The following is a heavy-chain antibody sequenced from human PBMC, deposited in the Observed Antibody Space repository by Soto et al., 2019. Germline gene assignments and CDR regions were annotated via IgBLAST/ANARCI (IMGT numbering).Heavy chain of an antibody. V-gene: IGHV1-69*01. Sequence: QVQLEQSGGEVKQPGSSVRVSCKTSGGTFSTYAINWVRQAPGQGLEWMGAIIPLFGTADYSQKIQGRVTITADESTSTAYMELSRLRLDDAAAYFCARPKGTYSSGYYYFDFWGQGTRFTVSS. CDR3: ARPKGTYSSGYYYFDF. D-gene: IGHD6-19*01. CDR2: IIPLFGTA. J-gene: IGHJ4*02. CDR1: GGTFSTYA.